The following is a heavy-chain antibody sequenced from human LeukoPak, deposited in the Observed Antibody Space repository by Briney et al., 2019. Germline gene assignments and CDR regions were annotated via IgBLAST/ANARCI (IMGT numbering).Heavy chain of an antibody. V-gene: IGHV3-23*01. CDR1: GFTFSSYT. Sequence: GRSLRLSCAASGFTFSSYTMSWVRQAPGKGLEWVSTITTSDGNTYYADSVKGRFTVSRDNSKNTLFLQMNSLRAEDTAVYYCAKDGGLWVSAHWGDSWGRGTLVTVSS. J-gene: IGHJ4*02. D-gene: IGHD7-27*01. CDR3: AKDGGLWVSAHWGDS. CDR2: ITTSDGNT.